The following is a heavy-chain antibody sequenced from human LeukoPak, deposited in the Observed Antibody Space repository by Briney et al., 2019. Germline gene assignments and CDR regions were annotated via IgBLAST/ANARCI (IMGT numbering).Heavy chain of an antibody. J-gene: IGHJ3*02. CDR3: ARVSSGREEDAFDI. Sequence: ASVKVSCKASGYIFTSYVISWVRQAPGQGLEWMGWISSYKGDTNYAQKLQGRVTMTTDTSTSTAYMELRSLRSGDTAVYYCARVSSGREEDAFDIWGQGTMVTVSS. D-gene: IGHD3-22*01. V-gene: IGHV1-18*01. CDR2: ISSYKGDT. CDR1: GYIFTSYV.